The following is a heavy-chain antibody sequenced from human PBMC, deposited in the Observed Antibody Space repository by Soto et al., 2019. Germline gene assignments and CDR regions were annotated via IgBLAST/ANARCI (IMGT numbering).Heavy chain of an antibody. Sequence: ASVKVSCKASGYTFTSYAMHWVRQAPGQRLEWMGWINAGNGNTKYSQKFQGRVTITRDTSASTAYMELSSLRSEDTAVYYCVTVTTRGYYYYYGMDVWGQGTTVTVSS. CDR1: GYTFTSYA. CDR2: INAGNGNT. J-gene: IGHJ6*02. CDR3: VTVTTRGYYYYYGMDV. D-gene: IGHD4-17*01. V-gene: IGHV1-3*01.